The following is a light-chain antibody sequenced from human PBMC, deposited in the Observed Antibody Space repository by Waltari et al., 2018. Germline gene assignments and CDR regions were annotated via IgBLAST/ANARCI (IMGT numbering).Light chain of an antibody. Sequence: DIQVTQSPSTLSASVGDRVTITCRASQSIVVWLAWYQQKPGKAPRLLIYKASYLESGVPSRFSGSGSGTEFTLTISSLQADDFATYYCRQYNSYPWTFGQGTKVEIK. V-gene: IGKV1-5*03. CDR1: QSIVVW. CDR2: KAS. CDR3: RQYNSYPWT. J-gene: IGKJ1*01.